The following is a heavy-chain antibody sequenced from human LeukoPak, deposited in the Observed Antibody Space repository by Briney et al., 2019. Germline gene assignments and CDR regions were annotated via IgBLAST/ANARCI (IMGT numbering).Heavy chain of an antibody. D-gene: IGHD3-3*01. CDR3: ATVRLRFFSVWFDP. Sequence: GASVTVSCKVSGYTLTELSMHWVRQAPGKGLEWMGGFDPEDGETIYAQKFQGRVTMTEDTSTDTAYMELSSLRSEDTAVYYCATVRLRFFSVWFDPWGQGTLVTVSS. J-gene: IGHJ5*02. CDR2: FDPEDGET. CDR1: GYTLTELS. V-gene: IGHV1-24*01.